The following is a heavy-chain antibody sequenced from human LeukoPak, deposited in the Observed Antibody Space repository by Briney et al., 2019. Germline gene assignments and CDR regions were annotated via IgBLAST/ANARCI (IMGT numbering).Heavy chain of an antibody. D-gene: IGHD4-11*01. CDR3: AKDGHYSNFYFDY. Sequence: VGSLRLSRAASGFILSSYWMHWVRQAPGKGPVWVSRIKSDGSSPSYADSVKGRFTISRDNAKNTVYLQMNSLRAEDTAVYYCAKDGHYSNFYFDYWGQGTLVTVSS. V-gene: IGHV3-74*01. J-gene: IGHJ4*02. CDR1: GFILSSYW. CDR2: IKSDGSSP.